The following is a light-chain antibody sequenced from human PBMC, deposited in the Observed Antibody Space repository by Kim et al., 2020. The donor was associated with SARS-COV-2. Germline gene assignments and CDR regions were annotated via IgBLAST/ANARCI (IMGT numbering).Light chain of an antibody. Sequence: EIVLTQSPGTLSLSPGERATLSCRASQDVEYYLAWYQQKPGQAPRLLIYDTSNRATDVPARFSGSGYGTDFTLTISSLEPEDFAVYYCQHRKIWPLTFGGGTKVDIK. CDR1: QDVEYY. CDR2: DTS. CDR3: QHRKIWPLT. J-gene: IGKJ4*01. V-gene: IGKV3-11*01.